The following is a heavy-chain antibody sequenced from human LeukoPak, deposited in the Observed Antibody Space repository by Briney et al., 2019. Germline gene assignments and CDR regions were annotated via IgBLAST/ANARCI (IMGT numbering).Heavy chain of an antibody. CDR1: GYSFTTYW. D-gene: IGHD1/OR15-1a*01. CDR2: IYPADSTT. CDR3: ARRSGNSHLFDY. Sequence: GESLKISCKGSGYSFTTYWIGWVRQMPGKGLEWMGFIYPADSTTRYSPSFQGQVTISADKSISTAYLQWSSLKASDTAMYYCARRSGNSHLFDYWGQGTLVTVYS. J-gene: IGHJ4*02. V-gene: IGHV5-51*01.